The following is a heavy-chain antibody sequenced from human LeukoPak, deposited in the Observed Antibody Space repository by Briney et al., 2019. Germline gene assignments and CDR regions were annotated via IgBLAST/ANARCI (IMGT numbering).Heavy chain of an antibody. CDR3: ARDERYDSSGYPFDY. V-gene: IGHV1-2*02. J-gene: IGHJ4*02. CDR2: ISPNSGGT. Sequence: GASVKVSCKASGYIFTGYFMHWVRQAPGQGLEWMGWISPNSGGTNYAQKFQGRVTMTRDTSISTAYMELSRLRSDDTAVYFCARDERYDSSGYPFDYWGQGTLVTVSS. D-gene: IGHD3-22*01. CDR1: GYIFTGYF.